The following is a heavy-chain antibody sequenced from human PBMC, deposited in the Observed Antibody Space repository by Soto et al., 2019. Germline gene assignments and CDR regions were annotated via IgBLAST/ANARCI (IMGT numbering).Heavy chain of an antibody. CDR3: ARGLPMVRGLFDY. CDR2: IKQDGSEK. V-gene: IGHV3-7*03. J-gene: IGHJ4*02. D-gene: IGHD3-10*01. Sequence: PGGSLRLSCGASGFTFRDYWMTWVRQAPGKGLEWVANIKQDGSEKYYVDSVKGRFAISRDNAKNSLYLQMNSLRAEDTAVYYCARGLPMVRGLFDYWGQGTLVTVSS. CDR1: GFTFRDYW.